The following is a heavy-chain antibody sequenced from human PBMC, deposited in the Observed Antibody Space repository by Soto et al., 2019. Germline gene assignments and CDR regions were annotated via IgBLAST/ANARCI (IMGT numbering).Heavy chain of an antibody. CDR2: TIPILGIA. D-gene: IGHD3-10*01. Sequence: QVQLVQSGAEVKKPGSSVKVSCKASGGTFSSYTISWVRQAPGQGLEWMGRTIPILGIANYAQKFQGRVTITADKSTSTAYMELSSLRSEDTAVYYWARARRSHYYGMDVWGQGTTVTVSS. V-gene: IGHV1-69*02. J-gene: IGHJ6*02. CDR1: GGTFSSYT. CDR3: ARARRSHYYGMDV.